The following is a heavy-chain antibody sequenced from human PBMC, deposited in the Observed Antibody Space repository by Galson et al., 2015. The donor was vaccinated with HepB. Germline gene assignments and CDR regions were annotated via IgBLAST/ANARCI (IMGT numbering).Heavy chain of an antibody. J-gene: IGHJ5*02. CDR2: ISSTGTYI. D-gene: IGHD2-8*01. V-gene: IGHV3-21*01. CDR3: ARDLGVALGWFDP. Sequence: SLRLSCAASGFTFSSYGMNWVRQAPGKGLEWVSSISSTGTYIYSADSVKGRFTISRDNAKNSLYLQMNSLRAEDTAVYYCARDLGVALGWFDPWGQGTLVTVSS. CDR1: GFTFSSYG.